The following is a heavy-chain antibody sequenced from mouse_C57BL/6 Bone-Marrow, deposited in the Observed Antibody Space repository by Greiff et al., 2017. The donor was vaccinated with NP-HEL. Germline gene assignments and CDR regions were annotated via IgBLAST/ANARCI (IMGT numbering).Heavy chain of an antibody. CDR3: ARRRYWYFDV. V-gene: IGHV5-17*01. CDR1: GFTFSDYG. J-gene: IGHJ1*03. CDR2: ISSGNSTI. Sequence: EVQLVESGGGLVKPGGSLKLSCAASGFTFSDYGMHWVRQAPEKGLEWVAYISSGNSTIYYADTVKGRFTISRDNAKNTLFLQMTSLRSEDTAMYYCARRRYWYFDVWGTGTTVTVSS.